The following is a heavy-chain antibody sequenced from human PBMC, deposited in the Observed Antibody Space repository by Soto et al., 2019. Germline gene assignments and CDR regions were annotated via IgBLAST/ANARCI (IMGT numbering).Heavy chain of an antibody. CDR2: IYWDADK. Sequence: QITLKESGPTLVKPTQTLTLTCTFSGFSLRTSGVGVAWTRQAPGKALEWLALIYWDADKRYRPSLKSRLTITKDTSKKQVVLTVTNMDPADTATYYCAHNEGPVAGALDYWGQGTLVTVSS. CDR1: GFSLRTSGVG. V-gene: IGHV2-5*02. D-gene: IGHD6-19*01. J-gene: IGHJ4*02. CDR3: AHNEGPVAGALDY.